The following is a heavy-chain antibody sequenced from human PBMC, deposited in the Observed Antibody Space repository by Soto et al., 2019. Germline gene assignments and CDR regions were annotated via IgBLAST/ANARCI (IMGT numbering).Heavy chain of an antibody. D-gene: IGHD6-19*01. CDR3: ARDREIAVAGTRYGMDV. V-gene: IGHV1-2*04. Sequence: ASVKVSCKTSGYTFTNFHIHWVRQAPGQGLEWMGWINPNSGGTNYAQKFQGWVTMTRDTSISTAYMELSRLRSDDTAVYYCARDREIAVAGTRYGMDVWGQGTTVTVSS. CDR2: INPNSGGT. J-gene: IGHJ6*02. CDR1: GYTFTNFH.